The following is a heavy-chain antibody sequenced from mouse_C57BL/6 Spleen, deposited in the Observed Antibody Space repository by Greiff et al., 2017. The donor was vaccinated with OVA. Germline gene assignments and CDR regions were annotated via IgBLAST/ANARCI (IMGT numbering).Heavy chain of an antibody. V-gene: IGHV1-54*01. D-gene: IGHD1-1*01. Sequence: ESGAELVRPGTSVKVSCTASGYAFTNYLIEWVKQRPGQGLEWIGVINPGSGGTNYTEKFKGKATLTADKSSSTAYMQLSRLTSEDSAVYFCARSNYGSSPVDYWGQGTTLTVSA. J-gene: IGHJ2*01. CDR3: ARSNYGSSPVDY. CDR1: GYAFTNYL. CDR2: INPGSGGT.